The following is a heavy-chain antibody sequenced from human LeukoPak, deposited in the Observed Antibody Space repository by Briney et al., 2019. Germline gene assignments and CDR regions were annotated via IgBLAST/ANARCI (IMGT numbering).Heavy chain of an antibody. D-gene: IGHD3-10*01. CDR3: AKHNGSGSYYNPFDY. Sequence: GGSLRLSCAASGFALRSYSVTWVRQAPGKGLEWVSSISSTSAYIYYAESVKGRFSISRDNSRNTLYLQMNSLRAEDTAVYYCAKHNGSGSYYNPFDYWGQGTLVTVSS. CDR1: GFALRSYS. CDR2: ISSTSAYI. V-gene: IGHV3-21*04. J-gene: IGHJ4*02.